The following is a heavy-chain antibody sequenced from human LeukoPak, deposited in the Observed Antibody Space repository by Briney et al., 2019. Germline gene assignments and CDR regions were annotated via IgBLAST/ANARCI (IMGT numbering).Heavy chain of an antibody. CDR2: IKSDGKT. CDR1: GFTFSRYW. CDR3: ARAPSEVGGYYPEYFRH. J-gene: IGHJ1*01. D-gene: IGHD3-22*01. V-gene: IGHV3-74*01. Sequence: GGSLRLSCEASGFTFSRYWMHWVRQAPGKGLVWVSRIKSDGKTDYADSVKGRFTISRDNAKNTVSLQMDSLRAEDTGVYYCARAPSEVGGYYPEYFRHWGQGTLVTVSS.